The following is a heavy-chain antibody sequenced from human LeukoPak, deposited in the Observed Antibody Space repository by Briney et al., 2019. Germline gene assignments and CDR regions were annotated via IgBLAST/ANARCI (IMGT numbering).Heavy chain of an antibody. D-gene: IGHD1-26*01. Sequence: SETLSLTCTVSGDSISSRSYYWGWIRQPPGTGLEWIGSIYYSGSTYYNPSLKSRVTISVNTSKNQFSLKLSSVTAADTAVYYCARDSPFEWDVFGDSFDIWGQGTVVTVSS. CDR2: IYYSGST. CDR1: GDSISSRSYY. V-gene: IGHV4-39*07. CDR3: ARDSPFEWDVFGDSFDI. J-gene: IGHJ3*02.